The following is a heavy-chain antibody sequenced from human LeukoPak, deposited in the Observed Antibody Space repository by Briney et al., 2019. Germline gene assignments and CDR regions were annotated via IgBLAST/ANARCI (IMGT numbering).Heavy chain of an antibody. D-gene: IGHD4-17*01. V-gene: IGHV4-59*01. Sequence: SETLSLTRTVSGGSISSYYWSWIRQPPGKGLEWIGYIYYSGSTNYNPSLKSRVTISVDTSKNQFSLKLSSVTAADTAVYYCARVGYGEGWFDPWGQGTLVTVSS. CDR1: GGSISSYY. CDR2: IYYSGST. CDR3: ARVGYGEGWFDP. J-gene: IGHJ5*02.